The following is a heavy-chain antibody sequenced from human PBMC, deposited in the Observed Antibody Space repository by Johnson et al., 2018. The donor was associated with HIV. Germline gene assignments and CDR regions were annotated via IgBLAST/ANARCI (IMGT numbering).Heavy chain of an antibody. Sequence: VQLVESGGGLVQPGRSLRLSCAASGFIFSRYWMHWVRQASGKGLVWVSGINSDGSTTTYADSVKGRFTISRDNSKNTLYLQMNSLRAEDTAVYYRAGVVVLIGAFDNWGQGTMVTVSS. J-gene: IGHJ3*02. V-gene: IGHV3-74*02. CDR2: INSDGSTT. CDR3: AGVVVLIGAFDN. CDR1: GFIFSRYW. D-gene: IGHD2-2*01.